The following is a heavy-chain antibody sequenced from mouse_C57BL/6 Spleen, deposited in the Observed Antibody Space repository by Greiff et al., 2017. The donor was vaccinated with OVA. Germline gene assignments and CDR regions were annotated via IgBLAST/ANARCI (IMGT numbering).Heavy chain of an antibody. D-gene: IGHD1-1*01. CDR3: ARYYGSSYRWYFDV. J-gene: IGHJ1*03. Sequence: EVQLQQSGPELVKPGASVKIPCKASGYKFNDYNMDWVKQSHGKSLEWIGDINPNNGGTIDNQKFKGKATLTVDKSSSTAYMELRSLTSEDTAVYYCARYYGSSYRWYFDVWGTGTTVTVSS. CDR1: GYKFNDYN. CDR2: INPNNGGT. V-gene: IGHV1-18*01.